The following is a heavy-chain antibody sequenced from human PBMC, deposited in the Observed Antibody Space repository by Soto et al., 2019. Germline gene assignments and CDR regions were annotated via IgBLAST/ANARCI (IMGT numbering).Heavy chain of an antibody. Sequence: GGSLRLSCAASGFTFSSYGMHWVRQAPGKGLEWVAVIWYDGSNKYYADSVKGRFTISRDNSKNTLYLQMNSLRAEDTAVYYCARDGVSLLVDYYYGMDVWGQGTTVTVSS. J-gene: IGHJ6*02. CDR1: GFTFSSYG. D-gene: IGHD2-15*01. V-gene: IGHV3-33*01. CDR3: ARDGVSLLVDYYYGMDV. CDR2: IWYDGSNK.